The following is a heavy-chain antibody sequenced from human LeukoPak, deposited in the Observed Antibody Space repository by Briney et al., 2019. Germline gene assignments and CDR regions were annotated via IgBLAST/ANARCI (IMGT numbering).Heavy chain of an antibody. CDR2: ISGSGGST. CDR3: ARDDGYYDSSGSDY. V-gene: IGHV3-23*01. Sequence: PGGSLRLSCAASGFTFSSYAMSWVRQAPGKGLEWVSAISGSGGSTYYADSVKGRFTISRDNSKNTLYLQMNSLRAEDTAVYYCARDDGYYDSSGSDYWGQGTLVTVSS. CDR1: GFTFSSYA. D-gene: IGHD3-22*01. J-gene: IGHJ4*02.